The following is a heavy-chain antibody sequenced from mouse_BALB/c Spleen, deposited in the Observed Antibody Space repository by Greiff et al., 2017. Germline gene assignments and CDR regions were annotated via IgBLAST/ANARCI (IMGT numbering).Heavy chain of an antibody. Sequence: EVKLMESGPSLVKPSQTLSLTCSVTGDSITSGYWNWIRKFPGNKLEYMGYISYSGSTYYNPSLKSRISITRDTSKNQYYLQLNSVTTEDTATYYCARTLAPYYAMDYWGQGTSVTVSS. D-gene: IGHD6-1*01. CDR2: ISYSGST. CDR1: GDSITSGY. V-gene: IGHV3-8*02. CDR3: ARTLAPYYAMDY. J-gene: IGHJ4*01.